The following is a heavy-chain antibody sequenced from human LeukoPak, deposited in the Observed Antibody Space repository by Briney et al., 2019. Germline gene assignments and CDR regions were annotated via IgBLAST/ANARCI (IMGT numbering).Heavy chain of an antibody. V-gene: IGHV3-11*01. J-gene: IGHJ6*03. Sequence: GGSLRLSCAASGFTVSDYYMSWIRPAPGQGLEWGSYISSSGSTIYYADSVKGRFTISRDNAKNSLYLQMNSLRAEDTAVYYCARERSGYHPAYYYYYMDVWRKGTTVTVSS. CDR2: ISSSGSTI. CDR1: GFTVSDYY. D-gene: IGHD3-3*01. CDR3: ARERSGYHPAYYYYYMDV.